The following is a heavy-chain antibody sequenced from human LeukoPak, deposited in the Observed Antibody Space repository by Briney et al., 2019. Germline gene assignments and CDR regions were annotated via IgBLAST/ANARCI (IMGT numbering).Heavy chain of an antibody. CDR2: INPNCGGT. Sequence: ASVKVSCKASGYTFTGYYMHWVRQAPGQGLEWMGWINPNCGGTNYAQKFQGRVTMTRDTSISTAYMELSRLRSDDAAVYYCAREGDWGSSDYWGQGTLVTVSS. CDR3: AREGDWGSSDY. V-gene: IGHV1-2*02. CDR1: GYTFTGYY. D-gene: IGHD7-27*01. J-gene: IGHJ4*02.